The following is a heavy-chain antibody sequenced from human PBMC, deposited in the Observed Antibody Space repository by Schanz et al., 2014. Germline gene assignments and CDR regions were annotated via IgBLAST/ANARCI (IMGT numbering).Heavy chain of an antibody. V-gene: IGHV3-23*01. CDR2: ISHSGGSK. CDR1: GFTFNSYA. J-gene: IGHJ6*02. CDR3: AKDSCSSTTCYGYGMDV. Sequence: DVQLLESGGGLVQPGGSLRLSCAASGFTFNSYAMTWVRQAPGKGLEWVSSISHSGGSKYYADSVKGRFTISRDNSENTLYLQMNSLRAEDTAVYYCAKDSCSSTTCYGYGMDVWGQGSTVTVSS. D-gene: IGHD2-2*01.